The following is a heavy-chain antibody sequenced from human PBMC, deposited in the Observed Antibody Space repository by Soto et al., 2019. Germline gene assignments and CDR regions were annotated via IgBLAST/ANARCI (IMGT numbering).Heavy chain of an antibody. V-gene: IGHV1-3*01. CDR1: GYIFTSYG. CDR2: ISARNGKT. CDR3: ARGMYADY. Sequence: QVQLVQSGAEVKKPGASVKVSCKASGYIFTSYGMHWVRQAPGQRLEWMGWISARNGKTEYSQKFQGRVTMTRDTSTSTAYLELRSLRSDDTALYYCARGMYADYWGQGTLVTVSS. D-gene: IGHD2-8*01. J-gene: IGHJ4*02.